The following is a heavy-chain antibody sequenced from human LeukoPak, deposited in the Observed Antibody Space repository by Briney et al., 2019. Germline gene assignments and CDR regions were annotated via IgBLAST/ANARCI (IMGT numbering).Heavy chain of an antibody. Sequence: ASVKVSCKASGYTFISYDINWVRQATGQGLEWMGWMNPNSGNTGYAQKFQGRVTMTRNTSISTAYMELSSLRSEDTAVYYCARGPVLLWFGELSPIELWGQGTLVTVSS. CDR1: GYTFISYD. D-gene: IGHD3-10*01. J-gene: IGHJ4*02. CDR3: ARGPVLLWFGELSPIEL. CDR2: MNPNSGNT. V-gene: IGHV1-8*01.